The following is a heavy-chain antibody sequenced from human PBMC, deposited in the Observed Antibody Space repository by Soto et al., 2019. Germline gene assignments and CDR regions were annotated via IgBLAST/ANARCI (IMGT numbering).Heavy chain of an antibody. CDR2: IIPLFGTA. J-gene: IGHJ4*02. CDR3: ARDRSMDGYNSRSFDY. D-gene: IGHD5-12*01. CDR1: GGTFSSFG. Sequence: QVQLVQSGAEVKKPGSSVKVSCKASGGTFSSFGFNWVRQAPGQGLEWMGGIIPLFGTANYAEKFQGRVTISADEGTSTASMESIGLRSEDTAISYCARDRSMDGYNSRSFDYWGQGPLVTVS. V-gene: IGHV1-69*01.